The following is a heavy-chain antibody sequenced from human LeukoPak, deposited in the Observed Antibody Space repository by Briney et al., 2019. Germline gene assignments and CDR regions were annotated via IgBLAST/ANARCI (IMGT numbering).Heavy chain of an antibody. CDR1: GFSFSSYG. V-gene: IGHV3-33*06. CDR3: AKWGGTCNNGVCYSSSYYLDV. Sequence: GGSLRLSCAASGFSFSSYGMHWVRQAPGKGLEWVAVIWPDRSNKFHLESVQGRFTISRDNSRNTLYLQMNSLRAEGTATYYFAKWGGTCNNGVCYSSSYYLDVWGKGTTVIVSS. CDR2: IWPDRSNK. D-gene: IGHD2-8*01. J-gene: IGHJ6*04.